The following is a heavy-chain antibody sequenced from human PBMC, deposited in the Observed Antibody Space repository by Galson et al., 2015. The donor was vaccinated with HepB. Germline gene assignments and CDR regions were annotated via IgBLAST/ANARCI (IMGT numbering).Heavy chain of an antibody. J-gene: IGHJ4*02. CDR2: ISSNGGST. D-gene: IGHD6-19*01. V-gene: IGHV3-64D*06. CDR1: GFTFSSYA. CDR3: VNEISRGIAVAGLFDY. Sequence: SLRLSCAASGFTFSSYAMHWVRQAPGKGLEYVSAISSNGGSTYYADSVKGRFTISRDNSKNTLYLQMSSLRAEDTAVYYCVNEISRGIAVAGLFDYWGQGTLVTVSS.